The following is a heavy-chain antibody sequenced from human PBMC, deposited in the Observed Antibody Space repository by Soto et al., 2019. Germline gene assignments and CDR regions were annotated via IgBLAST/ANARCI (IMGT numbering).Heavy chain of an antibody. V-gene: IGHV4-59*12. J-gene: IGHJ6*03. CDR3: ASRTGTQYYYMDV. CDR1: GGSISIYF. D-gene: IGHD1-1*01. Sequence: SETLSLTCNVSGGSISIYFWLWIRQPPGKGLEWIGSTFFSGSTNYNPSLKSRVTISLDTSKNQFSLKMTSVTAADTAVYYCASRTGTQYYYMDVWGKGTSVTVSS. CDR2: TFFSGST.